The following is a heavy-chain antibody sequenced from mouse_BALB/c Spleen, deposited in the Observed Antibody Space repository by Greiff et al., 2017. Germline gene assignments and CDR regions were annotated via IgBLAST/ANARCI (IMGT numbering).Heavy chain of an antibody. V-gene: IGHV5-6*03. CDR3: ARLGPKLAY. D-gene: IGHD1-3*01. CDR2: ISSGGSYT. Sequence: EGKLMESGGGLVKPGGSLKLSCAASGFTFSSYGMSWVRQTPDKRLEWVATISSGGSYTYYPDSVKGRFTISRDNAKNTLYLQMSSLKSEDTAMYYCARLGPKLAYWGQGTLVTVSA. CDR1: GFTFSSYG. J-gene: IGHJ3*01.